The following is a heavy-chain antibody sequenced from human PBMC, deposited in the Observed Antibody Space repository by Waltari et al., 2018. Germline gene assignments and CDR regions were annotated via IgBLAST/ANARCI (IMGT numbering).Heavy chain of an antibody. CDR2: ISNDGSTT. Sequence: EEQLVESGGGLLQPGGSLRLSCAAAGFTSDTCGMHWVRLVPGKGLVWLARISNDGSTTNYADFVNGRFTISRDDAKNMLYLQMNSLRAEDTAVYYCARSLAGRWYLGFDCWGQGVLVTVSS. CDR1: GFTSDTCG. D-gene: IGHD6-13*01. J-gene: IGHJ4*02. V-gene: IGHV3-74*02. CDR3: ARSLAGRWYLGFDC.